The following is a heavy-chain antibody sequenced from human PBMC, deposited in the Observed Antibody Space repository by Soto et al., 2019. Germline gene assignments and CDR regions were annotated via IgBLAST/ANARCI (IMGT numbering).Heavy chain of an antibody. Sequence: QVQLVESGGGVVQHGRSLRLSCAASGFTFSSYGMHWVRQAPGKGLEWVTVISYDGNVAYYADSVKGRFTISRDNSKNTLYLQMNSLRTEDTAMYYCAKEGPITNWYFDYWGQGTLVTVSS. CDR3: AKEGPITNWYFDY. V-gene: IGHV3-30*18. CDR1: GFTFSSYG. CDR2: ISYDGNVA. J-gene: IGHJ4*02. D-gene: IGHD1-1*01.